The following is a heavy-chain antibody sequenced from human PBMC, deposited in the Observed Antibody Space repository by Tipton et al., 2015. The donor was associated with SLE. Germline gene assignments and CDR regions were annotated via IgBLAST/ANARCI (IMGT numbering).Heavy chain of an antibody. CDR3: ARGDPYISSIAYFDY. J-gene: IGHJ4*02. CDR1: GGSISSDY. Sequence: TLSLTCSVSGGSISSDYWSWIRQPPGKGLEWIGYISDSGSTRSNPSLKSRLTISVDTSKNQFSLKLSSVTAADTAVYYCARGDPYISSIAYFDYWGQGTLVSVSS. V-gene: IGHV4-59*01. CDR2: ISDSGST. D-gene: IGHD6-6*01.